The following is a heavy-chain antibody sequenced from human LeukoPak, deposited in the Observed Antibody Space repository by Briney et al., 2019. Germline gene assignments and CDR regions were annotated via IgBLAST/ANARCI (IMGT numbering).Heavy chain of an antibody. V-gene: IGHV3-30*03. J-gene: IGHJ4*02. CDR1: GFTFSSYG. Sequence: PGGSLRLSCAASGFTFSSYGMHWVRQAPGKGLEWVAVISYDGSNKYYADSVKGRFTISRDNSKNTLYLQMNSLRAEDTAVYYCAQGGIADYWGQGTLVTVSS. CDR3: AQGGIADY. D-gene: IGHD6-13*01. CDR2: ISYDGSNK.